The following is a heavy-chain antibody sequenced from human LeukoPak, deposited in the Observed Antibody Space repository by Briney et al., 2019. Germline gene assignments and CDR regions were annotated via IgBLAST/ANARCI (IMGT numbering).Heavy chain of an antibody. CDR2: INPNSGGT. J-gene: IGHJ4*02. D-gene: IGHD5/OR15-5a*01. CDR1: GYTFTGYX. V-gene: IGHV1-2*02. CDR3: ARVLYASSNY. Sequence: ASGYTFTGYXMHWVRQAPGQGLEWMGWINPNSGGTNYAQKFQGRVTMTRDTSISTAYMELSRLRSDDTAVYYCARVLYASSNYWGQGTLVTVSS.